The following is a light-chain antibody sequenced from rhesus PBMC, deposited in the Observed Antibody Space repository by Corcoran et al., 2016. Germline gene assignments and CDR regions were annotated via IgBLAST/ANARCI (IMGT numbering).Light chain of an antibody. CDR1: QDISSW. CDR3: QQYNSRPFS. Sequence: DIQMTQSPSSLSASVGDTVTITCRASQDISSWLAWYQQKPGKAPNLLIYGASSLQSGVPSRFSGSGYGTDFTLTISNLQSEDFVSYYCQQYNSRPFSFGGGTKVELK. V-gene: IGKV1-22*01. J-gene: IGKJ4*01. CDR2: GAS.